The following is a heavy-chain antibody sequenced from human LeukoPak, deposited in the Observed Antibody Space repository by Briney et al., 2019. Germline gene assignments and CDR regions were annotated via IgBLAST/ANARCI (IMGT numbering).Heavy chain of an antibody. CDR2: IFHAYSDN. V-gene: IGHV5-51*01. CDR1: GYTLLDYW. Sequence: TGESPKISRHDSGYTLLDYWIGLGRQVPGEGLEWMGIIFHAYSDNKYRPSFQGQVTISVDRSTSTAYSQWSSMKASDNAVYYCASHGLEGCTGGRWCQSFHYYGMDVWGQGSAVTVSS. J-gene: IGHJ6*02. CDR3: ASHGLEGCTGGRWCQSFHYYGMDV. D-gene: IGHD4/OR15-4a*01.